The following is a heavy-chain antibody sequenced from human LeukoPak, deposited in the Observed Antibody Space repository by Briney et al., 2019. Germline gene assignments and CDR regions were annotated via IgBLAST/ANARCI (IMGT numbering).Heavy chain of an antibody. Sequence: GASVKVSCKASGYTFTGYYMHWVRQATGQGLEWMGWMNPNSGKTGYAQKFQGRVTMTRNTSISTAYMELSSLRSEDTAVYYCVRGQTYYDILTGYYRYYYYGMDVWGQGTTVTVSS. V-gene: IGHV1-8*02. CDR1: GYTFTGYY. J-gene: IGHJ6*02. D-gene: IGHD3-9*01. CDR3: VRGQTYYDILTGYYRYYYYGMDV. CDR2: MNPNSGKT.